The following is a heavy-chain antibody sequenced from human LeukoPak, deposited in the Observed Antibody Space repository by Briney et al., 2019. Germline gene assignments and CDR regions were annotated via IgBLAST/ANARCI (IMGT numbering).Heavy chain of an antibody. CDR3: AKDDASRSGAPDAFDI. CDR1: GFTFSSYA. Sequence: PGGSLRLSCAASGFTFSSYAMSWVRQAPGKGLEWVSAISGSGGSTYYADSVKGRFTISRDNSKTTLYLQMNSLRAEDTAVYYCAKDDASRSGAPDAFDIWGQGTMVTVSS. D-gene: IGHD7-27*01. J-gene: IGHJ3*02. CDR2: ISGSGGST. V-gene: IGHV3-23*01.